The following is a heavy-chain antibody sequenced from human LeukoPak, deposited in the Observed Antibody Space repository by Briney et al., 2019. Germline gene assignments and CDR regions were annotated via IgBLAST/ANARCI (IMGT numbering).Heavy chain of an antibody. Sequence: SETLSLTCTVSGGSISSSSYYWGWIRQPPGKGLEWIGSIYYSGSTYYNPSLKSRVTISVDTSKNQFSLKLSSVTAADTAVYYCARRGLTYWYFDLSGRGTLVTVSS. CDR3: ARRGLTYWYFDL. J-gene: IGHJ2*01. CDR2: IYYSGST. CDR1: GGSISSSSYY. V-gene: IGHV4-39*01.